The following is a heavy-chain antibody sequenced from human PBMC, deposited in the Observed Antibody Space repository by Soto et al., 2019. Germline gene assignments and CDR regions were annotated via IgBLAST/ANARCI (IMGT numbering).Heavy chain of an antibody. CDR3: ARGRHLNGRTGTRFDY. J-gene: IGHJ4*02. V-gene: IGHV3-23*01. CDR1: GFPFDCCA. D-gene: IGHD1-7*01. CDR2: ISGSGSST. Sequence: GGSLRLSCAASGFPFDCCAMSWVRQAPGKGLEWVSAISGSGSSTYYAGSVKGRFTISRENAKDSLYLQMNSLRAGDTAVYYCARGRHLNGRTGTRFDYWGQGTLVTVSS.